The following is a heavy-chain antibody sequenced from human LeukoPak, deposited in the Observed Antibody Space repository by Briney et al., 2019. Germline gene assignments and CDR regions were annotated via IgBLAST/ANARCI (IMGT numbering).Heavy chain of an antibody. V-gene: IGHV3-23*01. Sequence: GGSLGLSCAASGFTFTTYAMSWVRQAPGKGLEWVSVISGSGDSTYYADSVKGRFTISRDISKNTLYLQMKSLRAGDTAVYYCAKDKTYDDFWSGHDAFDIWGQGTMVTVSS. J-gene: IGHJ3*02. CDR1: GFTFTTYA. CDR2: ISGSGDST. CDR3: AKDKTYDDFWSGHDAFDI. D-gene: IGHD3-3*01.